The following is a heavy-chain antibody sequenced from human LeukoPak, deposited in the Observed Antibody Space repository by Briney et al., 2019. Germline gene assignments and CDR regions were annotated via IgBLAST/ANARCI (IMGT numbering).Heavy chain of an antibody. V-gene: IGHV1-8*01. Sequence: ASVKVSCKASGYTFTSYDINWVRQATGQGLEWMGWMNPNSGNTGYAQKFQGRVTMTRNTSISTAYMELSSLRSEDTAVYYCARVRGYSYGRGYYYYGMDVWAKGPRSPSP. CDR2: MNPNSGNT. CDR1: GYTFTSYD. J-gene: IGHJ6*02. CDR3: ARVRGYSYGRGYYYYGMDV. D-gene: IGHD5-18*01.